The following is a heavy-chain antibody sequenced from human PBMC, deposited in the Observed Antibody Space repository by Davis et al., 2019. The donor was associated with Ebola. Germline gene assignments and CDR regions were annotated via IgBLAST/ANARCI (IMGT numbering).Heavy chain of an antibody. V-gene: IGHV3-33*08. J-gene: IGHJ4*02. CDR2: MWYDGSRQ. Sequence: PGGSLRLSCAASGFTFSSYAMSWVRQAPGKGLEWVALMWYDGSRQYYADSVKGRFTVSRDNSRNILYLQRNSLRAEDTAVYYCARDTWYSGDDNGGDWGQGTLVTVSS. CDR1: GFTFSSYA. CDR3: ARDTWYSGDDNGGD. D-gene: IGHD1-26*01.